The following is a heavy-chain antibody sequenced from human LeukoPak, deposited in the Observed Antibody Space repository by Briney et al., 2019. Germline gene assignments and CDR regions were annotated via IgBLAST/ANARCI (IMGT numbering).Heavy chain of an antibody. J-gene: IGHJ4*02. CDR3: ARGGSGYYYYFDY. V-gene: IGHV3-7*01. D-gene: IGHD3-22*01. CDR1: GFALSSHW. CDR2: VNRDGSET. Sequence: PGGSLRLSCAASGFALSSHWMTWVRQVPGRGPEWVANVNRDGSETYYLDSVKGRFTISKDNAKNSLYLQMNSLRAEDTAVYYCARGGSGYYYYFDYWGQGTLVTVSS.